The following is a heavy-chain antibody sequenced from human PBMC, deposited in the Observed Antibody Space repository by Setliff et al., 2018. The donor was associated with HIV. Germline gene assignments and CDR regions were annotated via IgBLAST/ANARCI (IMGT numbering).Heavy chain of an antibody. CDR3: ARWVPYCTSTDCHRWLYYYMDV. CDR1: GGTFSTYV. Sequence: KVSCKTSGGTFSTYVISWVRQAPGQGLEWMGCMSPNSGNTGYAQKFRGRVSMTRNTSIGTAYMELSSLRSEDTAVYYCARWVPYCTSTDCHRWLYYYMDVWGKGTTVTVSS. CDR2: MSPNSGNT. J-gene: IGHJ6*03. V-gene: IGHV1-8*01. D-gene: IGHD2-2*01.